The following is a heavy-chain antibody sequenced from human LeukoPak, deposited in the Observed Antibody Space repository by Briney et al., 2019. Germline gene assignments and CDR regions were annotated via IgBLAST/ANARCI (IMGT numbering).Heavy chain of an antibody. CDR2: IIPFLGTT. D-gene: IGHD5-18*01. CDR3: AREIRGYTLDY. J-gene: IGHJ4*02. CDR1: GGVFTTYA. Sequence: SVKVSCKASGGVFTTYAIGWVRQAPGQGLEWMGSIIPFLGTTNYAQKFQGRVTITADEPTRTAYMELSSLRSEDTAVYYCAREIRGYTLDYWGQGTLVTVCS. V-gene: IGHV1-69*11.